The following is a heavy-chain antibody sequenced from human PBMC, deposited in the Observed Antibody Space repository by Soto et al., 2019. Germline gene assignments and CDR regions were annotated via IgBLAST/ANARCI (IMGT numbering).Heavy chain of an antibody. CDR3: ARDPRYCRGGICAITGDAYDI. D-gene: IGHD2-15*01. J-gene: IGHJ3*02. CDR1: GFIVSDTY. V-gene: IGHV3-66*01. Sequence: EVQLVESGGGLVQPGGSLRLSCTASGFIVSDTYVNWVRQAPGKGLEWVSVISNRGDTHYADSVRGRFSLSRDISDNTLHLQMNSLRVEDTAVYYCARDPRYCRGGICAITGDAYDIWGQGTMVTVSS. CDR2: ISNRGDT.